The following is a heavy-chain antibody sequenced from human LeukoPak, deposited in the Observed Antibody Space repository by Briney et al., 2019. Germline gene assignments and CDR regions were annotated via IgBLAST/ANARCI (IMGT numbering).Heavy chain of an antibody. D-gene: IGHD1-26*01. J-gene: IGHJ4*02. CDR3: ARGQYSGSCFDN. Sequence: PSETLSLTCTVSGGSISSYLWSWIRQPPGKGLEWIGYIYYSGSTNYNPSLKSRVTILVDTSKNQFSLKVSSVTAADTAVYYCARGQYSGSCFDNWGQGSLVTVSS. V-gene: IGHV4-59*01. CDR2: IYYSGST. CDR1: GGSISSYL.